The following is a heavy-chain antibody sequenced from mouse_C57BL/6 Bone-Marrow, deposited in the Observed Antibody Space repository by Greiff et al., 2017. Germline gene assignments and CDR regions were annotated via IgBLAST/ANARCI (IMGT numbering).Heavy chain of an antibody. CDR2: IDPETGGT. V-gene: IGHV1-15*01. CDR3: TRRSATVVSGTYYAMDY. CDR1: GYAFTDYE. D-gene: IGHD1-1*01. J-gene: IGHJ4*01. Sequence: QVQLMESGAELVRPGASVTLSCKASGYAFTDYEMHWVKQTPVHGLEWIGAIDPETGGTAYNQKFKGKAILTADKSSSTAYMELRSLTTEDSAVYYCTRRSATVVSGTYYAMDYWGQGTSVTGSS.